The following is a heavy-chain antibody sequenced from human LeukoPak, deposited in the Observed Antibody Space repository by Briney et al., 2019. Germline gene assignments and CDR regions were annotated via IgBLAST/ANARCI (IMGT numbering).Heavy chain of an antibody. J-gene: IGHJ4*02. V-gene: IGHV4-59*12. Sequence: PSETLSLTCSVSGGSISSDYWSWIRQPPGKGLEWIGYIYYSGSTNYNPSLKSRVTISVDTSKNQFSLKLSSVTAADTAVYYCARIESSSWYFDFWGQGTLVSVSS. CDR1: GGSISSDY. CDR3: ARIESSSWYFDF. CDR2: IYYSGST. D-gene: IGHD6-13*01.